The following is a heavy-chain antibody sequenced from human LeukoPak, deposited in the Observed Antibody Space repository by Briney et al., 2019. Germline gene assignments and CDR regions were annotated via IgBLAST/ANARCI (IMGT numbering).Heavy chain of an antibody. CDR1: GFTFEDYV. D-gene: IGHD1-26*01. J-gene: IGHJ4*02. Sequence: GRSLRLSCAASGFTFEDYVMHWVRQAPGKGLEWVSGISWISGSIGYADSVKGRFTISRDNAKNSLYLQMNSLRSEDTALYYCPKGEGGWGLLPSVYWGQGTVVSVSS. V-gene: IGHV3-9*01. CDR2: ISWISGSI. CDR3: PKGEGGWGLLPSVY.